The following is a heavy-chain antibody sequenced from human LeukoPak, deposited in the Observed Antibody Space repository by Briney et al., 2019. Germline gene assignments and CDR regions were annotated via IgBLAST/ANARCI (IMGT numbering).Heavy chain of an antibody. D-gene: IGHD5-12*01. Sequence: PSETLSLTCTVSGGSISSSSYYWGWIRQPPGKGLEWIGSIYYSGSTYYNPSLKSRVTISVDTSKNQFSLRLSSVTAADTAVYYCARRDIVATISTWGQGTLVTVSS. CDR3: ARRDIVATIST. CDR1: GGSISSSSYY. J-gene: IGHJ4*02. V-gene: IGHV4-39*01. CDR2: IYYSGST.